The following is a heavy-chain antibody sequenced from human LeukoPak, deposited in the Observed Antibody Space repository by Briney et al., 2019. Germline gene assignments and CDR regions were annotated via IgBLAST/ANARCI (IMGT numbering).Heavy chain of an antibody. CDR1: GGPISCFF. J-gene: IGHJ3*02. CDR2: IYYSGST. D-gene: IGHD1-14*01. V-gene: IGHV4-59*01. Sequence: SETLSLTCTVSGGPISCFFGSWIRQPPGKGLEWIGYIYYSGSTKTNPSLKSRVTISVDTSKNQFSLKLSSVTDADTAVYYCARVESYPLRNAFDIWGQGTMVTVSS. CDR3: ARVESYPLRNAFDI.